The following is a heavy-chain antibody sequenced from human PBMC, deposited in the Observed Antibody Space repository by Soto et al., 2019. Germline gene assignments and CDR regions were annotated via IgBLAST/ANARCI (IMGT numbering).Heavy chain of an antibody. V-gene: IGHV4-4*07. D-gene: IGHD1-7*01. CDR2: IYASGST. J-gene: IGHJ4*02. Sequence: SATLSLTCTVSGGSISSFYWSWIRQPAGKGLEWIGRIYASGSTNYNPSLKSRVTMSVDTSRNQFSLKLTSVTAADTAVYYCARGTTGQDDYWGQGTLVTVSS. CDR1: GGSISSFY. CDR3: ARGTTGQDDY.